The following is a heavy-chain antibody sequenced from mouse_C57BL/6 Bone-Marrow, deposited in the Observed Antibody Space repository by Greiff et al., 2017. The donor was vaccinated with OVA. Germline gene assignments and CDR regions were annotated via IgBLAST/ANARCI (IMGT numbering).Heavy chain of an antibody. CDR2: INPSSGYT. J-gene: IGHJ4*01. CDR3: AIAYYSFYYAMDY. CDR1: GYTFTSYW. D-gene: IGHD2-12*01. Sequence: QVQLQQSGAELAKPGASVKLSCKASGYTFTSYWMHWVKQRPAQGLEWIGYINPSSGYTKYNQKFKDKATLTADKSSSTAYMQLSSLTYEDSAVYYCAIAYYSFYYAMDYWGQGTSVTVSS. V-gene: IGHV1-7*01.